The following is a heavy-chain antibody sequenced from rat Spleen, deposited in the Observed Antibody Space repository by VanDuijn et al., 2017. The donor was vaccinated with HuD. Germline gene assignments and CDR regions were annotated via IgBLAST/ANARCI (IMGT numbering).Heavy chain of an antibody. V-gene: IGHV5-27*01. Sequence: EVQLVESGGGLVQPGRSLKLSCAASGFTFSYYYMAWVRQAPTKGLEWVAYISTGGDNTYYRDSVKGRFTISRDNAKSTLYLQLDSLRSDDTATYYCTTDTFYDGTYYPGGFDYWGRGALVTVSS. CDR3: TTDTFYDGTYYPGGFDY. J-gene: IGHJ3*01. CDR2: ISTGGDNT. D-gene: IGHD1-12*02. CDR1: GFTFSYYY.